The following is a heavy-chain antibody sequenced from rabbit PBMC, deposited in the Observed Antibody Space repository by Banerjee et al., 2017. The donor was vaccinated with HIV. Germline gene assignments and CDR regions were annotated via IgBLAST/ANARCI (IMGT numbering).Heavy chain of an antibody. CDR3: VRGGIATMTMYYFNL. CDR2: IYTSSGST. CDR1: GFDFSSYYY. J-gene: IGHJ4*01. Sequence: QEQLVESGGGLVQPGGSLKLSCKASGFDFSSYYYMCWVRQAPGKGLEWIACIYTSSGSTYYASWAKGRFTISKTSSTTVTLQMASLTAADTATYFCVRGGIATMTMYYFNLWGPGTLVTVS. V-gene: IGHV1S45*01. D-gene: IGHD2-1*01.